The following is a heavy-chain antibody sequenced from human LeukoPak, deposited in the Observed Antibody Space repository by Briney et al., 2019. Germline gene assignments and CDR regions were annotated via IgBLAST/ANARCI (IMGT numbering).Heavy chain of an antibody. Sequence: KASETLSLTCTVSGGSISSGSYYWSWIRQPAGKGLEWIGRIYTGGSTNYNPSLKSRVTISVDTSKNQFSLKLSSVTAADTAVYYCATQGIAARPFALDVWGKGTTVTVSS. D-gene: IGHD6-6*01. CDR3: ATQGIAARPFALDV. CDR1: GGSISSGSYY. CDR2: IYTGGST. J-gene: IGHJ6*04. V-gene: IGHV4-61*02.